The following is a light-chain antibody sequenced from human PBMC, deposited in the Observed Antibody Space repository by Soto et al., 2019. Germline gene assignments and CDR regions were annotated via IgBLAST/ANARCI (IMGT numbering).Light chain of an antibody. Sequence: EIVLTQSPATLSLSPGERATLSCRASQSISSYLAWYQQKPGQAPRLLIYDASSRATGIPARFSGSGSGTDFPLPISSLEPEDFAIYYCQQRSKWPLTFGGGTKVEIK. CDR1: QSISSY. J-gene: IGKJ4*01. CDR2: DAS. V-gene: IGKV3-11*01. CDR3: QQRSKWPLT.